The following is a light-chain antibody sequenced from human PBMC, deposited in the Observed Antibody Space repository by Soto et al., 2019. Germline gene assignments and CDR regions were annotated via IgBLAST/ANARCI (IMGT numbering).Light chain of an antibody. CDR1: QSVLYSSNNKNY. Sequence: DIVMTQSPDSLAVSLGESATINCKSSQSVLYSSNNKNYLAWYQQKPGQPPKLLIYWASTRESGVPDRFSGSGSGTDFTLTISSLQAEDVAVYYCQQYYSTHTFGQGTKVEIK. CDR2: WAS. J-gene: IGKJ1*01. V-gene: IGKV4-1*01. CDR3: QQYYSTHT.